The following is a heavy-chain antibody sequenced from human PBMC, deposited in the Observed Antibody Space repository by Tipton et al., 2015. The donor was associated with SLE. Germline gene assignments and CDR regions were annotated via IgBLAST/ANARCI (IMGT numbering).Heavy chain of an antibody. CDR3: ARETEDTGWIHSRDYIYYYYYVDV. CDR2: IYSRGSS. D-gene: IGHD6-19*01. Sequence: TLSLTCTVSGGSISTSYWSWIRQPPGRGLEWLGFIYSRGSSSYNPSLQNRVTISLDTSKNQFSLELSSVTAADTAVYYCARETEDTGWIHSRDYIYYYYYVDVWGQGTTVTVSS. V-gene: IGHV4-4*08. CDR1: GGSISTSY. J-gene: IGHJ6*03.